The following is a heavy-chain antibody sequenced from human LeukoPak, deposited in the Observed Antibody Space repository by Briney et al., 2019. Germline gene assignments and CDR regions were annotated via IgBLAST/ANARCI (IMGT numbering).Heavy chain of an antibody. V-gene: IGHV3-64*01. CDR2: ISKNGGNT. D-gene: IGHD1-26*01. Sequence: GGSLRLSCAASGFTFSSYGMHWVRQAPGKGLEYVSAISKNGGNTYYANSVKGRFSISRDNSKNTLYLQMGSLRTEDMAVYYCARVGEGRYYQYYYMDVWGKGTTVTVS. CDR1: GFTFSSYG. CDR3: ARVGEGRYYQYYYMDV. J-gene: IGHJ6*03.